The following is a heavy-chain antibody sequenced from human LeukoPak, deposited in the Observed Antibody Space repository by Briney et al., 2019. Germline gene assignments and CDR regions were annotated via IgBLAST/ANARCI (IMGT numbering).Heavy chain of an antibody. V-gene: IGHV6-1*01. Sequence: SQTLSLTCAISGDSVSNSGAIWIWIRQSPSRGLQWLGRAYYRSKWSNDYAVSVKSRITLNVDTSKNQFSLHLNSVTPEDTAVYYCARSSNLHYFDYWGQGTQVTVSS. J-gene: IGHJ4*02. CDR2: AYYRSKWSN. CDR1: GDSVSNSGAI. CDR3: ARSSNLHYFDY.